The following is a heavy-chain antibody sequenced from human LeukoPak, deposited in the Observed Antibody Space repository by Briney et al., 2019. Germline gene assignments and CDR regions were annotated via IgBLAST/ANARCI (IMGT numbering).Heavy chain of an antibody. CDR3: AGEAYYYDSSGPFDY. CDR2: FDPEDGET. V-gene: IGHV1-24*01. J-gene: IGHJ4*02. CDR1: GYTLTELS. Sequence: ASVKVSCKVSGYTLTELSMHWVRQAPGKGLEWMGGFDPEDGETIYAQKFQGRVTMTEDTSTDTAYMELSSLRSEDTAVYYCAGEAYYYDSSGPFDYWGQGTLVTVSS. D-gene: IGHD3-22*01.